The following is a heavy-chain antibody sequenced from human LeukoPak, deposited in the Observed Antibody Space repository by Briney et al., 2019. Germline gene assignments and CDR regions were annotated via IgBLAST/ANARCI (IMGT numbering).Heavy chain of an antibody. CDR2: INPNSGGT. CDR3: ARDRYYGSVYYYGMDV. Sequence: ASVKVSCKASGYTFTGYYMHWVRQAPGQGLGWMGWINPNSGGTNYAQKFQGWVTMTRDTSISTAYMELSRLRSDDMAVYYCARDRYYGSVYYYGMDVWGQGTTVTVSS. V-gene: IGHV1-2*04. D-gene: IGHD3-10*01. J-gene: IGHJ6*02. CDR1: GYTFTGYY.